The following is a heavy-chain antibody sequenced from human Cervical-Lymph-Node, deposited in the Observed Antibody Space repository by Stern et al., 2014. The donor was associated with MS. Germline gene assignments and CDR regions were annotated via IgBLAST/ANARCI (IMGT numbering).Heavy chain of an antibody. Sequence: QVQLVQSGAEVKKPGAAVKVSCKASGYTFTTYAMHWVRQAPGQRLEWMGYINTGNGNTKYSQKFQGRLNITRDTSASTSYMELSSLKSVDTAVYYCARLHYDSSGSGGDWGQGTLVTVSS. J-gene: IGHJ4*02. V-gene: IGHV1-3*04. CDR1: GYTFTTYA. CDR2: INTGNGNT. CDR3: ARLHYDSSGSGGD. D-gene: IGHD3-22*01.